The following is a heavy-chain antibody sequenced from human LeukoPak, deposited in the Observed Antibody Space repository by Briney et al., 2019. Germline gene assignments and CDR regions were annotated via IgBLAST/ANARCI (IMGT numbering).Heavy chain of an antibody. D-gene: IGHD3-10*01. J-gene: IGHJ4*02. CDR1: GFTFSNAW. CDR2: IKSKTDGGTT. V-gene: IGHV3-15*01. CDR3: TTAPYRGYYGSGTPQPFDY. Sequence: GGSLRLSCAASGFTFSNAWMSWVRQAPGKGLGWVGRIKSKTDGGTTEYAAPVKGRFTISRDDSKNTLYLQMNSLKTEDTAVYYCTTAPYRGYYGSGTPQPFDYWGQGTLVTVSS.